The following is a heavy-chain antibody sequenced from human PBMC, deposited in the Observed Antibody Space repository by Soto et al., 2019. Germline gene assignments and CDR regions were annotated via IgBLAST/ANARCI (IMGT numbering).Heavy chain of an antibody. CDR1: RFIFSTYW. CDR2: IKQDGSEK. D-gene: IGHD2-15*01. V-gene: IGHV3-7*04. Sequence: EVQLVESGGGLVQPGGSLRLSCAASRFIFSTYWMSWLRQAPGKGLEWVASIKQDGSEKYYVDSVKGRFTISRDNAKNSLFLQMNSLRVEDTAVYYCARARWTSTPFDHWGQGTLVTVSS. J-gene: IGHJ4*02. CDR3: ARARWTSTPFDH.